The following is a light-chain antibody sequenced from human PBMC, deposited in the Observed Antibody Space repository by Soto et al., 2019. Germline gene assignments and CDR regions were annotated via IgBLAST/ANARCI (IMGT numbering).Light chain of an antibody. J-gene: IGKJ5*01. CDR2: YAS. Sequence: EIMMTQSPATLSVSPGESATLSCRASQSVSNNLAWYQHKPGQAPRLLIYYASTRATGIPARFSGSGSGTEFTLTVSSLQSEDFALYYCQQYNDWPPITFGQGTRLEIK. CDR3: QQYNDWPPIT. CDR1: QSVSNN. V-gene: IGKV3-15*01.